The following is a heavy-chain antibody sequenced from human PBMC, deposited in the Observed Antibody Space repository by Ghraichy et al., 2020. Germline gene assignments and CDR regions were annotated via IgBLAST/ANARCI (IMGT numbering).Heavy chain of an antibody. CDR1: GGSISSSNW. CDR2: IYHSGST. Sequence: SETLSLTCAVSGGSISSSNWWSWVRQPPGKGLEWIGEIYHSGSTNYNPSLKSRVTISVDKSKNQFSLKLSSVTAADTAVYYCASLGIWFGELTDYWGQGTLVTVSS. J-gene: IGHJ4*02. CDR3: ASLGIWFGELTDY. D-gene: IGHD3-10*01. V-gene: IGHV4-4*02.